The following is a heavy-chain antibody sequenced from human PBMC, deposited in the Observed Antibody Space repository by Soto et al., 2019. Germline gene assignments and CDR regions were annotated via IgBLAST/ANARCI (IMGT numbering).Heavy chain of an antibody. Sequence: QVQRVQSGAEVKKPGSSVRVSCKASGDTSDSFSISWVRQAPGQGLEWMGGIIPMFGTGNYAQKFQGRLTITADESTGTSYMDLKSLRSEDTAVYFCARENRDDNSGWYSSSDWFDPWGQGTLATVSS. V-gene: IGHV1-69*01. J-gene: IGHJ5*02. CDR1: GDTSDSFS. D-gene: IGHD6-19*01. CDR2: IIPMFGTG. CDR3: ARENRDDNSGWYSSSDWFDP.